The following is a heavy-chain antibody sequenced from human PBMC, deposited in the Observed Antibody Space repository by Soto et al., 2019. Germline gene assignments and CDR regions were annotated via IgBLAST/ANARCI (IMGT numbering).Heavy chain of an antibody. CDR3: ARPGPGMDV. CDR2: IYYSGST. J-gene: IGHJ6*02. CDR1: GGSIISSSYY. V-gene: IGHV4-39*01. Sequence: SETLSLTCTVSGGSIISSSYYFFWIRQPPGKGLELIGSIYYSGSTYYNPSLKSRVTISVDTSKNQLSLKLSSVTAADTAVYYCARPGPGMDVWGQGTTVTVSS. D-gene: IGHD7-27*01.